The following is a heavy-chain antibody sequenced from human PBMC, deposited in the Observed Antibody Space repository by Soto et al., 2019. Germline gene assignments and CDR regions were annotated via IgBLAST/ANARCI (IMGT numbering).Heavy chain of an antibody. V-gene: IGHV4-59*08. CDR2: IYYSGST. D-gene: IGHD2-15*01. CDR1: GGSISSYY. J-gene: IGHJ4*02. Sequence: SETLSLTCTVSGGSISSYYWNWIRQPPGKGLEWIGYIYYSGSTNYNPSPKSRVTISVDTSKNQFSLKLSSVTAADTAVYYCARRWGSAADYWGQGTLVTVSS. CDR3: ARRWGSAADY.